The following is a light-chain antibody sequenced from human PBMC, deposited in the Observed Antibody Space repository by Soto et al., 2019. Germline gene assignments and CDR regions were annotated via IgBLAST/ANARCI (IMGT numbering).Light chain of an antibody. CDR1: QSVSRY. V-gene: IGKV3-20*01. CDR2: GAS. CDR3: QQYGSSPPT. J-gene: IGKJ1*01. Sequence: EIVLTQAPVTLSLSPGERATLSCRASQSVSRYLTWYQQKPGQGPRLLIYGASSRATGIPDRFSGSGSGTDLTLTINRLEPEDFAVYYCQQYGSSPPTFGQGTKVDIK.